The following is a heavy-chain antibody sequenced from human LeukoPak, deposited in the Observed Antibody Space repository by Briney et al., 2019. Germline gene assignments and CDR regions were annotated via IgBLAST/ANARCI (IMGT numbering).Heavy chain of an antibody. V-gene: IGHV3-21*01. CDR3: ARDVGASAPDAFDI. D-gene: IGHD1-26*01. J-gene: IGHJ3*02. CDR1: GFTFSTYN. CDR2: ISSSSNYI. Sequence: GGSLRHSCAASGFTFSTYNMNWVRQAPGKGLEWVSSISSSSNYIYYADSVKGRFTISRDNAKNSLYLQMNSLRVEDTDVYYCARDVGASAPDAFDIWGQGTMVTVSS.